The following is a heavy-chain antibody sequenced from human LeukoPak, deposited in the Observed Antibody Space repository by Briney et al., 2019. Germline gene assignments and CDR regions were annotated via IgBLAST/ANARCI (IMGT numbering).Heavy chain of an antibody. CDR2: INPYNGNT. CDR1: GYTFTSYG. Sequence: GASVKISCKASGYTFTSYGISWVRQAPGQGLEWMGWINPYNGNTNYEQSFQDRLTMTTDTSTSTAYMDLGSLRSDDTAVYYCARAGSCSGGSCYSRWFDPWGQGTLVTVSS. CDR3: ARAGSCSGGSCYSRWFDP. D-gene: IGHD2-15*01. J-gene: IGHJ5*02. V-gene: IGHV1-18*01.